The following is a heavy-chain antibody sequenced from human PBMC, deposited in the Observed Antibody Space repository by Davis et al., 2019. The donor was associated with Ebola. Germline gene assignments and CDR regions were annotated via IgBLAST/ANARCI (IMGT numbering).Heavy chain of an antibody. Sequence: GESLKISCAASGFIFSSYAMSWVCQAPGKGLEWVSSISVRSITYHADSVKGRFTISRDNSKNTLYLQMNSLRVEDMAVYYCAKSPPLVVVAATLFDYWGQGTLVTVSS. CDR2: ISVRSIT. D-gene: IGHD2-15*01. J-gene: IGHJ4*02. V-gene: IGHV3-23*01. CDR1: GFIFSSYA. CDR3: AKSPPLVVVAATLFDY.